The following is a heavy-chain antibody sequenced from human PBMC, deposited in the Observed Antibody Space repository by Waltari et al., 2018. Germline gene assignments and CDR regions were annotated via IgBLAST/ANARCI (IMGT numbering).Heavy chain of an antibody. J-gene: IGHJ4*02. CDR2: LYRDDGA. D-gene: IGHD1-20*01. Sequence: EVQLVESGGGFFQPGGSLRLSCAASGFDVSSKYMSWVRQSPGKGLEWVPVLYRDDGAFYADSVRGRFIVSRDNSRNTLDLQMNNLRAEDTAVYYCARVLRYNWNEYDYWGPGTLVTVSS. CDR1: GFDVSSKY. CDR3: ARVLRYNWNEYDY. V-gene: IGHV3-53*01.